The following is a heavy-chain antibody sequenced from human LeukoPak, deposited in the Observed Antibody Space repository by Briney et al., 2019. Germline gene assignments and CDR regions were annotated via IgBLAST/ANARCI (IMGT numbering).Heavy chain of an antibody. J-gene: IGHJ4*02. CDR1: GYTFTKYA. V-gene: IGHV7-4-1*02. CDR2: IDTNTGNP. D-gene: IGHD3-22*01. CDR3: ANCYDSSGFFAY. Sequence: ASVKVSCKGSGYTFTKYAIGWVRQAPGQGLEYMGWIDTNTGNPTYAQGFTGRFVFSLDTSVSTAYLQISSLKAEDSAIYFCANCYDSSGFFAYWGRGTLVTVSS.